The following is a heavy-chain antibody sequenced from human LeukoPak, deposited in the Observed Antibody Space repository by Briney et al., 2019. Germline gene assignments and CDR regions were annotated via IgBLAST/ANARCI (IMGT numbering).Heavy chain of an antibody. V-gene: IGHV1-18*01. CDR3: ARDLVTYYDFWTAYSTFGN. Sequence: AASVKVSCTASGYTFTSYGITWIRQAPGQGLEWMGWISIYNGNTNYAQNLQGRVTMTTDTSTSTAYMELRSLTSDDTAMYYCARDLVTYYDFWTAYSTFGNWGQGTLVTVSS. J-gene: IGHJ4*02. CDR2: ISIYNGNT. CDR1: GYTFTSYG. D-gene: IGHD3-3*01.